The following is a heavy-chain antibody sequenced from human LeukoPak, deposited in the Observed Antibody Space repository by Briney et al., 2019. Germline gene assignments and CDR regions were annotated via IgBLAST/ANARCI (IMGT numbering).Heavy chain of an antibody. D-gene: IGHD2-8*01. J-gene: IGHJ1*01. V-gene: IGHV3-13*05. CDR2: IGTAGDP. CDR3: ASMYFSQYLQH. CDR1: GFTFSSYD. Sequence: GGSLRLSCAASGFTFSSYDMHWVRQATGKGLEWVSAIGTAGDPYYPGSVKGRFTISRENAKNSLYLQMNSLRAEDTAVYYCASMYFSQYLQHWGQGTLVTVSS.